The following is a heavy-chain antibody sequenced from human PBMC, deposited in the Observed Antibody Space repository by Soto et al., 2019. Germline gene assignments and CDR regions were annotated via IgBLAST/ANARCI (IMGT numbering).Heavy chain of an antibody. J-gene: IGHJ6*02. CDR1: GGTFSSYA. CDR2: IIPIFGTA. V-gene: IGHV1-69*06. D-gene: IGHD2-2*01. CDR3: ARLGCSSTSCYAYYYYGMDV. Sequence: SVKVSCKASGGTFSSYAISWVRQAPGQGLEWMGGIIPIFGTANYSPSFQGHVTISADKSISTAYLQWSSLKASDTAMYYCARLGCSSTSCYAYYYYGMDVWGQGTTVTVSS.